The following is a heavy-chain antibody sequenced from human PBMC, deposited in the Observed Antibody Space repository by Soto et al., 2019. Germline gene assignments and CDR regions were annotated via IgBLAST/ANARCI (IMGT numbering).Heavy chain of an antibody. V-gene: IGHV4-59*11. Sequence: SETLSLTCSVSCGSFRDHYWTWIRQPPGKGLEWIGYISYSGYTNYKPSLKSRLTMSVDMAKNQFSLNLNYLTAADTAVYYCARTTEIDGKEGLDYWGQGTLVTVSS. CDR3: ARTTEIDGKEGLDY. CDR1: CGSFRDHY. J-gene: IGHJ4*02. D-gene: IGHD4-4*01. CDR2: ISYSGYT.